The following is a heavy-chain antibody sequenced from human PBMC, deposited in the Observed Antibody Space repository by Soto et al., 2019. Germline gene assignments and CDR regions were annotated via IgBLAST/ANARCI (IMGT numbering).Heavy chain of an antibody. J-gene: IGHJ6*02. Sequence: QVQLVQSGAEVKKPGASVKVSCKASGYTFTSYGISWVRQAPGQGLEWMGWISAYNGNTNYAQKLQGRVTRTTDTSTSTDYMELRSLRSDDTAVYYCAREGVRITMIVVVYYGMDVWGQGTTVTVSS. CDR3: AREGVRITMIVVVYYGMDV. V-gene: IGHV1-18*01. CDR2: ISAYNGNT. CDR1: GYTFTSYG. D-gene: IGHD3-22*01.